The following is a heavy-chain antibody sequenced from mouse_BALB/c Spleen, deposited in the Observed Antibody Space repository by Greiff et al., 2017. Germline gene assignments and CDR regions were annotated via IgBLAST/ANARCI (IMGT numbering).Heavy chain of an antibody. J-gene: IGHJ2*01. D-gene: IGHD2-14*01. CDR1: GYSFTSYW. Sequence: VQLQQSGPQLVRPGASVKISCKASGYSFTSYWMHWVKQRPGQGLEWIGMIDPSDSETRLNQKFKDKATLTVDKSSSTAYMELARLTSEDSAIYYCATYYRYPFDYWGQGTTLTVSS. V-gene: IGHV1S74*01. CDR3: ATYYRYPFDY. CDR2: IDPSDSET.